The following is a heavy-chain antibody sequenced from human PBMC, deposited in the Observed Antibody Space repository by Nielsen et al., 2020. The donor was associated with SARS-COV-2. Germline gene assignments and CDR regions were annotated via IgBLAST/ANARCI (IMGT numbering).Heavy chain of an antibody. D-gene: IGHD4-11*01. CDR3: ARDAAYSRFDY. CDR2: INEDGSVV. Sequence: GESLKISCAASGLIFRSSWMVWVRQAPGKGLEWVANINEDGSVVNYVDSVKGRFTISRDNAGKSLYLQMNSLRAEDTAVYYCARDAAYSRFDYWGQGTLVTVSS. J-gene: IGHJ4*02. V-gene: IGHV3-7*05. CDR1: GLIFRSSW.